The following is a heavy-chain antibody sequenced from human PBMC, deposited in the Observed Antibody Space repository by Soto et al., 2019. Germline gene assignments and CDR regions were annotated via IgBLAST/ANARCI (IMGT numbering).Heavy chain of an antibody. D-gene: IGHD1-7*01. CDR2: ISSSGSTI. CDR1: GFTFSDYY. V-gene: IGHV3-11*01. CDR3: ARDGPTGTTLLSVVRYYYYMDV. Sequence: GGSLRLSCAASGFTFSDYYMSWIRQAPGKGLEWVSYISSSGSTIYYADSVKGRFTISRDNAKNSLYLQMNSLRAEDTAVYYCARDGPTGTTLLSVVRYYYYMDVWGKGTTVTVSS. J-gene: IGHJ6*03.